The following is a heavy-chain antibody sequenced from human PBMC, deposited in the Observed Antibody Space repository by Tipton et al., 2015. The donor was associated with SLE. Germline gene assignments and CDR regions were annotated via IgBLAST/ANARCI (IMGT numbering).Heavy chain of an antibody. CDR1: GINFRSYV. V-gene: IGHV3-48*03. CDR2: ISSRGPAI. Sequence: SLRLSCPTSGINFRSYVMHWVSKAPGKGLEWVSYISSRGPAIYYADSVKGRFTISRDNAKNSLYLQMNSLRAEDTAVDYCAREAGTSTWSPVDPWGQGTLDSVSS. J-gene: IGHJ5*02. CDR3: AREAGTSTWSPVDP. D-gene: IGHD6-13*01.